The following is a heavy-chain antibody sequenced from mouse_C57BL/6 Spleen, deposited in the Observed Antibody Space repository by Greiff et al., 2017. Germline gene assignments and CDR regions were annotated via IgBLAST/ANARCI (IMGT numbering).Heavy chain of an antibody. CDR2: IWGGGST. CDR1: GFSLTSYG. CDR3: ARGGLYDYDVDYAMDY. Sequence: QVQLQQSGPGLVQPSQSLSITCTVSGFSLTSYGVHWVRQSPGKGLEWLGVIWGGGSTDYNAAFISRLSISKDNSKSQVFFKMNSLRAEYTAIYYCARGGLYDYDVDYAMDYWGQGTSVTVSS. D-gene: IGHD2-4*01. J-gene: IGHJ4*01. V-gene: IGHV2-2*01.